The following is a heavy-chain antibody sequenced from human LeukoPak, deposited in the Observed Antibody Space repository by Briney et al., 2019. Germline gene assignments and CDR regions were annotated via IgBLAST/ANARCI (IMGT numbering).Heavy chain of an antibody. CDR1: GFTFSRYA. D-gene: IGHD5-12*01. J-gene: IGHJ4*02. V-gene: IGHV3-30-3*01. Sequence: GGSLRLSCAASGFTFSRYAIHWVRQAPGKGLEWVTVISYDGSDKYYADSVKGRFTISRDNSKNTLYLQMNSLRAEDTAVYYCAKDRLFFGYDYDYWGQGTLVTVSS. CDR2: ISYDGSDK. CDR3: AKDRLFFGYDYDY.